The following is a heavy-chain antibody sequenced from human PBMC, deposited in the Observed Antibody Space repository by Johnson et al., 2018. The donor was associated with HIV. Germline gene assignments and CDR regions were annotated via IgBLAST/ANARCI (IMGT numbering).Heavy chain of an antibody. CDR1: GFTFDDYG. V-gene: IGHV3-20*04. CDR3: ARPLRGVNAFDI. CDR2: INWNGGST. D-gene: IGHD3-10*01. Sequence: VKLVESGGGVVRPGGSLRLSCATSGFTFDDYGMSWVRQVPGKGLEWVSGINWNGGSTGYGDAVKGRFTVSRDNSKNTLYLKMNSLRAEDTAVYYCARPLRGVNAFDIWGQGTMVTVSS. J-gene: IGHJ3*02.